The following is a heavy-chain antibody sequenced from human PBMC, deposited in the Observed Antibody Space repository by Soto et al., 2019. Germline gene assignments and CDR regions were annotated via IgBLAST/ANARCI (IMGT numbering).Heavy chain of an antibody. Sequence: EHLKISCTGSGYSLTTYCIRSVLQMPLKVLEWMRTIYLGDSYTRYSPSSQGQVNISADKSISNAFLHWSSLKASDTAMYYCARQNADQLLGHWFDPWGQGTLVGASS. V-gene: IGHV5-51*01. CDR3: ARQNADQLLGHWFDP. CDR1: GYSLTTYC. D-gene: IGHD2-2*01. J-gene: IGHJ5*02. CDR2: IYLGDSYT.